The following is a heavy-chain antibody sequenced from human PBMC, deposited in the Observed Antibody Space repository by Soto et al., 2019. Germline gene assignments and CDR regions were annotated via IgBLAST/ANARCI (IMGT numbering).Heavy chain of an antibody. J-gene: IGHJ4*02. CDR3: ARGPSGDKVDS. V-gene: IGHV4-30-4*01. CDR1: GGSISTVDYW. Sequence: QVQLQESGPGLVKPSQTLSLTCTVSGGSISTVDYWWSWIRQSPDMGLEWIGHIYDGGRTYNNPSLESRISMSVDTCKCQLSLTLSYVSAADTAVYYCARGPSGDKVDSWGQGTLVTVSS. D-gene: IGHD7-27*01. CDR2: IYDGGRT.